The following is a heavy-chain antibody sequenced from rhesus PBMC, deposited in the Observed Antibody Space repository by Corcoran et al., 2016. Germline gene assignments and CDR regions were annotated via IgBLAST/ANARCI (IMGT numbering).Heavy chain of an antibody. J-gene: IGHJ4*01. CDR3: ARGYSSDWFDY. CDR1: GYSISSGYY. Sequence: QVQLQEAGPGLVKPSETLSLTCAVSGYSISSGYYGGWIRQPPGKGLVWIGSIYGSGGSNSLRPSLKRLVTLSVDTANNQFSLILSSVTAADTAVYYCARGYSSDWFDYWGQGVLVTVSS. D-gene: IGHD6-31*01. V-gene: IGHV4S14*01. CDR2: IYGSGGSN.